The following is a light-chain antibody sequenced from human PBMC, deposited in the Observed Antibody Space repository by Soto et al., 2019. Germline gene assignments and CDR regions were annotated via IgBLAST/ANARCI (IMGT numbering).Light chain of an antibody. J-gene: IGLJ3*02. CDR3: CSYTASDIWV. CDR2: AVS. Sequence: LTQPRSVSGSPGQSVTISCTGTNSDVGGYNFVSWYQQLPGKAPKLMISAVSQRPSGVPDRFSGSKSGNTASLTISGLQADDEADYFRCSYTASDIWVFGGGTKVTVL. V-gene: IGLV2-11*01. CDR1: NSDVGGYNF.